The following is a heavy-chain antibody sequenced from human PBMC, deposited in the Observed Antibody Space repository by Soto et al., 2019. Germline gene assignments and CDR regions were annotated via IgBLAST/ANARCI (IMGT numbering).Heavy chain of an antibody. V-gene: IGHV1-18*04. CDR3: ARDGFPSYYYDSSGRWYYYGMDV. D-gene: IGHD3-22*01. Sequence: QVQLVQSGAEVKKPGASVKVSCKASGYTFTSYGISWVRQAPGQGLEWMGWISAYNGNTNYAQKLHGRVTMTTDTSTSTAYMEMRSLRSDDTAVYYCARDGFPSYYYDSSGRWYYYGMDVWGQGTTVTVSS. CDR1: GYTFTSYG. J-gene: IGHJ6*02. CDR2: ISAYNGNT.